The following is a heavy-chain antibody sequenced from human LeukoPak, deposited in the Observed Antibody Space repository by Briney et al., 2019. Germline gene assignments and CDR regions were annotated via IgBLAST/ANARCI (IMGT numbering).Heavy chain of an antibody. CDR3: AREGHYYYDSSGYPGGLKGYFDY. Sequence: GASVKVSCKASGGTFSSYAISWVRQAPGQGLEWMGGIIPIFGTANYAQKFQGRVTITADESTSTAYMELSSLRSGDTAVYYCAREGHYYYDSSGYPGGLKGYFDYWGQGTLVTVSS. J-gene: IGHJ4*02. CDR1: GGTFSSYA. V-gene: IGHV1-69*01. CDR2: IIPIFGTA. D-gene: IGHD3-22*01.